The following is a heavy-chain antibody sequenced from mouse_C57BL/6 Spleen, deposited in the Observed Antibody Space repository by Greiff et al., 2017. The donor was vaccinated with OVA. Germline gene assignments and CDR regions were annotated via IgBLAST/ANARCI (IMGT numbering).Heavy chain of an antibody. V-gene: IGHV1-74*01. D-gene: IGHD1-1*01. J-gene: IGHJ1*03. CDR3: AIGGFITTVVATRGYFDV. CDR2: IHPSDSDT. Sequence: QVQLQQPGAELVKPGASVKVSCKASGYTFTSYWMHWVKQRPGQGLEWIGRIHPSDSDTNYNQKFKGKATLTVDKSSSTAYMQLSSLTSEDSAVYYCAIGGFITTVVATRGYFDVWGTGTTVTVSS. CDR1: GYTFTSYW.